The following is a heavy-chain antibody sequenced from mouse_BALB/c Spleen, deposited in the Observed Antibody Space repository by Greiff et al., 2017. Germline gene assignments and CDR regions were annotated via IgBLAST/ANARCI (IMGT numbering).Heavy chain of an antibody. CDR1: GFTFSSFG. V-gene: IGHV5-17*02. Sequence: EVQGVESGGGLVQPGGSRKLSCAASGFTFSSFGMHWVRQAPEKGLEWVAYISSGSSTIYYADTVKGRFTISRDNPKNTLFLQMTSLRSEDTAMYYCARSGLRRGYAMDYWGQGTSVTVSS. CDR3: ARSGLRRGYAMDY. CDR2: ISSGSSTI. J-gene: IGHJ4*01. D-gene: IGHD2-4*01.